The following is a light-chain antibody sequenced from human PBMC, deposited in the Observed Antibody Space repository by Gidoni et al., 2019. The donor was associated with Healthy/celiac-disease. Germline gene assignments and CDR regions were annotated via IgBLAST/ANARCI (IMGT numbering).Light chain of an antibody. J-gene: IGKJ2*01. CDR3: QQYNNWPPRT. V-gene: IGKV3-15*01. CDR2: GAS. Sequence: EIVIPQSAATLSVAPGERATLSCRASQSVSSNLAWYQQKPGQAPRMLIYGASSRSTGIPARFSGSGSGTEFTLTISSLQSEDFAVYYCQQYNNWPPRTFGQXTKLEIK. CDR1: QSVSSN.